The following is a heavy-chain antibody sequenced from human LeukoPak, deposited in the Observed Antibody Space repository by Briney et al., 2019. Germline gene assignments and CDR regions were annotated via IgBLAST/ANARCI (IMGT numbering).Heavy chain of an antibody. CDR2: IYYSGST. V-gene: IGHV4-39*07. CDR1: GGSISSSSYY. Sequence: SETLSLTCTVSGGSISSSSYYWGWIRQPPGKGLEWIGSIYYSGSTYYNPSLKSRVTISVDTSKNQFSLKLSSVTAADTAVYYCARFSSSWYAFDIWGQGTMVTVSS. D-gene: IGHD6-13*01. CDR3: ARFSSSWYAFDI. J-gene: IGHJ3*02.